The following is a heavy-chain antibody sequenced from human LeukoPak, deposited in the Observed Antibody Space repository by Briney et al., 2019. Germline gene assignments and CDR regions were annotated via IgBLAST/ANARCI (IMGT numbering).Heavy chain of an antibody. CDR3: ASLGVCGGDCYLNWFGP. J-gene: IGHJ5*02. V-gene: IGHV1-2*02. D-gene: IGHD2-21*02. CDR1: GYTFTGYY. CDR2: INPNSGGT. Sequence: ASVKVSCKASGYTFTGYYLHWVRQAPGQGLEWMGWINPNSGGTNYAQKFQGRVTMTRDTSISTAYMELSRLRSDDTAVYYCASLGVCGGDCYLNWFGPWGQGTLVTVSS.